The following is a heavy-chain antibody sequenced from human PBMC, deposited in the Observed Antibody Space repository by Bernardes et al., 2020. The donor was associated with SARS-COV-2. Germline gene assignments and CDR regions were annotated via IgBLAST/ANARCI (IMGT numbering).Heavy chain of an antibody. D-gene: IGHD3-10*01. V-gene: IGHV4-59*01. CDR3: ARGVQGVIITSPYYYGMDV. CDR2: IYDSGST. CDR1: GGSISTYY. Sequence: SETLSLTCTVSGGSISTYYWSWIRQPPGKGLEWIGYIYDSGSTNYNPSLNSRVTMSVDTSKNQFSLKLSSVTAADTAVYYCARGVQGVIITSPYYYGMDVWGHRTTVTVSS. J-gene: IGHJ6*02.